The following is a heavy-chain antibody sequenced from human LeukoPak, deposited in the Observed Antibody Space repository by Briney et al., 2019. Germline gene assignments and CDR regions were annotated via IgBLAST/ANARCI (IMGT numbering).Heavy chain of an antibody. Sequence: SETLSLTCTVSGGSISSYYWSWIRQPPGKGLEWIGYIYYSGSTNYNPSLENRVTISVDTSKKQFSLKLSSVTAADTAVYYCARHKETCSGDYCYLDYFDYWGQGTLVTVSS. J-gene: IGHJ4*02. CDR2: IYYSGST. D-gene: IGHD2-15*01. V-gene: IGHV4-59*08. CDR1: GGSISSYY. CDR3: ARHKETCSGDYCYLDYFDY.